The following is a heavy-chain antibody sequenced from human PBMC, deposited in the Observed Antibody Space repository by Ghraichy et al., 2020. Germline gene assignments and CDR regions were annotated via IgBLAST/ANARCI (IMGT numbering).Heavy chain of an antibody. CDR3: ARDSLIELGMGLYYYYYGMDV. CDR1: GFTFSSYW. V-gene: IGHV3-74*01. J-gene: IGHJ6*02. D-gene: IGHD7-27*01. CDR2: INSDGSST. Sequence: GGSLRLSCAASGFTFSSYWMHWVRQAPGKGLVWVSRINSDGSSTSYADSVKGRFTISRDNAKNTLYLQMNSLRAEDTAVYYCARDSLIELGMGLYYYYYGMDVWGQGTTVTVSS.